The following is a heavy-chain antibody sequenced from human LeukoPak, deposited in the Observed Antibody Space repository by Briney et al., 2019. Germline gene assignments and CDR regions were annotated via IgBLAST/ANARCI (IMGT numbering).Heavy chain of an antibody. J-gene: IGHJ5*02. Sequence: ASVKVSCKASGYTFTSYYMHWVRQARGQGLEWMGIINPSGGSTSYAQKFQGRVTMTRDMSTSTVYMELSSLRSEDTAVYYCARGFHDFWSGDNWFDPWGQGTLVTVSS. V-gene: IGHV1-46*01. CDR3: ARGFHDFWSGDNWFDP. CDR1: GYTFTSYY. CDR2: INPSGGST. D-gene: IGHD3-3*01.